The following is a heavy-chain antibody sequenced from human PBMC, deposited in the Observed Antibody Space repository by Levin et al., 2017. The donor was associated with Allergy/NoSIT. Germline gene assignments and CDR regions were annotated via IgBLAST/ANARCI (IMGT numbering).Heavy chain of an antibody. CDR2: ITSDGSVK. Sequence: GGSLRLSCAASGFPFSTYGIYWVRQAPGKGLEWLALITSDGSVKFYADSVKGRFTISRDNSRDTLYLQMNSLRPDDTAVYYCAKGGDMDVWGKGTTVTVSS. J-gene: IGHJ6*03. CDR3: AKGGDMDV. V-gene: IGHV3-30*18. CDR1: GFPFSTYG.